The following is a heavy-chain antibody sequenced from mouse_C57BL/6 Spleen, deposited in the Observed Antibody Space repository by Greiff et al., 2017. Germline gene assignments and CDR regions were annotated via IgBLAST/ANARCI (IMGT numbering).Heavy chain of an antibody. Sequence: VQLQQPGAELVRPGTSVKLSCKASGYTFTSYWMHWVKQRPGQGLEWIGVIDPSDSYTNYNQKFKGKATLTVETSSSTAYMQRSSLTSEDSAVYYCARSDRNYRWCFEVWGAGTTGTVSS. D-gene: IGHD2-1*01. CDR3: ARSDRNYRWCFEV. CDR1: GYTFTSYW. CDR2: IDPSDSYT. V-gene: IGHV1-59*01. J-gene: IGHJ1*01.